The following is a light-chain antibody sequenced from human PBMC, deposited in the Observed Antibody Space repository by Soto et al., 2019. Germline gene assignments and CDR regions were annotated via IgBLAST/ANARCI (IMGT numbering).Light chain of an antibody. CDR2: EVT. CDR1: SSDVGGYNY. CDR3: SSYTSTSTLHYV. J-gene: IGLJ1*01. V-gene: IGLV2-14*01. Sequence: QSALTQPASVSGSLGQSITISCTGTSSDVGGYNYVSWYQQHPGKAPKLMIYEVTNRPSGVSYRFSGSKSGNTASLTISGLQAEDEGDYFCSSYTSTSTLHYVFGTGTKLTVL.